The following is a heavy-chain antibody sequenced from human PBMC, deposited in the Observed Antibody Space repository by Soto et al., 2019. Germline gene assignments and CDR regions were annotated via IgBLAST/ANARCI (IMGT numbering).Heavy chain of an antibody. J-gene: IGHJ5*02. CDR1: GGSISSYY. D-gene: IGHD6-13*01. Sequence: SETLSLTCTVSGGSISSYYWSWIRQPPGKGLEWIGYIYYSGSTNYNPSLKSRVTISVDTSKNQFSLKLSSVTAADTAVYYCARGVSGHWYLVRFDPWGQGTLVTVSS. CDR2: IYYSGST. V-gene: IGHV4-59*01. CDR3: ARGVSGHWYLVRFDP.